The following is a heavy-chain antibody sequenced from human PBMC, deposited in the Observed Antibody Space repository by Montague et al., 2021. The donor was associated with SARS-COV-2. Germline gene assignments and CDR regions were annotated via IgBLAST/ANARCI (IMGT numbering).Heavy chain of an antibody. Sequence: PALVKPTQTLTLTCTVSGFSLTSSGEGVGWIRQPPGKALELLALXXWDEDKRYSPSLKNRLVVTNDSAKNQVVLTVINMDPADTGTSYCAHISKLARVRWFDPWGQGTLVTVSS. CDR3: AHISKLARVRWFDP. D-gene: IGHD3-16*02. CDR2: XXWDEDK. CDR1: GFSLTSSGEG. V-gene: IGHV2-5*02. J-gene: IGHJ5*02.